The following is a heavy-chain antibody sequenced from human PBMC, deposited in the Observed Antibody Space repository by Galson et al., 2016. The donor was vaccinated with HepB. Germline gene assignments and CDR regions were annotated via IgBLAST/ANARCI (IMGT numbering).Heavy chain of an antibody. D-gene: IGHD4-17*01. CDR2: SIPLFGTS. Sequence: SVKVSCKASGITLSRLSVTWVRQAPGQGLEWMGTSIPLFGTSNYAQRFQGRVAMTADESTTTVYMELSSLRSDDTAVYYCARDNGDYGGPNYYDPWGQGTLVTVSS. V-gene: IGHV1-69*13. CDR1: GITLSRLS. J-gene: IGHJ5*02. CDR3: ARDNGDYGGPNYYDP.